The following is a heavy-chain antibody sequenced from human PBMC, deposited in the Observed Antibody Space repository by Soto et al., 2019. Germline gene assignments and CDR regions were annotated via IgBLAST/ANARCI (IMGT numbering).Heavy chain of an antibody. Sequence: QVQLVESGGGVVQPGRSLRLSCAASGFTFSSYGMHWVRQAPGKGLEWVAVIWYDGSNKYYADSVKGRFTISRDNSNNPXHXXMNRLRAEDTSVYYCARDLYGSGSHYYYYYYGMDVWGQGTTVTVSS. CDR3: ARDLYGSGSHYYYYYYGMDV. J-gene: IGHJ6*02. V-gene: IGHV3-33*01. CDR1: GFTFSSYG. D-gene: IGHD3-10*01. CDR2: IWYDGSNK.